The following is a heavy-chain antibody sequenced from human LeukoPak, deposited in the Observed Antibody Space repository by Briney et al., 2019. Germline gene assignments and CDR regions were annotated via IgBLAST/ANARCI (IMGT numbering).Heavy chain of an antibody. J-gene: IGHJ4*02. Sequence: ASVKVSCKASGYTFTSYYMHWVRQATGQGLEWMGWMNPNSGNTGYAQKFQGRVTMTRNTSISTAYMELSSLRSEDTAVYYCARGRGYSYGYIDYWGQGTLVTVSS. CDR3: ARGRGYSYGYIDY. V-gene: IGHV1-8*02. CDR1: GYTFTSYY. CDR2: MNPNSGNT. D-gene: IGHD5-18*01.